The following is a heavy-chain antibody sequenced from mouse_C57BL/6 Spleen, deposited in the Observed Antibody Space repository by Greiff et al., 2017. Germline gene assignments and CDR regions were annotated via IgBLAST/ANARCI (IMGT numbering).Heavy chain of an antibody. CDR3: ELGRGDY. D-gene: IGHD4-1*01. CDR1: GYTFTSYW. CDR2: INPSSGYT. V-gene: IGHV1-7*01. Sequence: LVESGAELAKPGASVKLSCKASGYTFTSYWMHWVKQRPGQGLEWIGYINPSSGYTKYNQKFKDKATLPADKSSSTAYMQLSSLTYKDSAVYYCELGRGDYWGQGTTLTVSS. J-gene: IGHJ2*01.